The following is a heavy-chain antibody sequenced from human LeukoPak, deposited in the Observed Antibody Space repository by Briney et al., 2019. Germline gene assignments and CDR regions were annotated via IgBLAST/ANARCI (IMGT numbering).Heavy chain of an antibody. CDR3: ARHDDSRPRRAFDI. Sequence: GGSLRLSCAASGFTFSSYWMSWVRQAPGKGLEWVANIKQDGSEKYYVDSVKGRFTISRDNAKNSLYLQMNSLRAEDTAVYYCARHDDSRPRRAFDIWGQGTMVTVSS. CDR1: GFTFSSYW. CDR2: IKQDGSEK. J-gene: IGHJ3*02. D-gene: IGHD3-22*01. V-gene: IGHV3-7*03.